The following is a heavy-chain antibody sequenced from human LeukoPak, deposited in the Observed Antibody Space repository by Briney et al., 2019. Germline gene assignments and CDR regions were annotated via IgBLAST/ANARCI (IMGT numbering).Heavy chain of an antibody. CDR1: GFTVSSNY. J-gene: IGHJ4*02. CDR2: IKYDGSDK. CDR3: ARPSFSSGSYFDH. D-gene: IGHD6-19*01. Sequence: GGSLRLSCAASGFTVSSNYMSWVRQAPGKGLEWVATIKYDGSDKYYVDSVRGRFTISRDNAKNSLYLQMNSLSGEDTAVYFCARPSFSSGSYFDHWGQGTLVTVSS. V-gene: IGHV3-7*01.